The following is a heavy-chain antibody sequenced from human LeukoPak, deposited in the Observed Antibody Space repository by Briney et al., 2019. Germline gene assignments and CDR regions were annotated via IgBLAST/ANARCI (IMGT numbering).Heavy chain of an antibody. CDR1: GFAFNNYA. J-gene: IGHJ4*02. V-gene: IGHV3-48*01. CDR3: ARVRSVTSRVFDY. CDR2: ISSTSNSI. Sequence: GGSLRLSCAASGFAFNNYAMNWVRQAPGKGLEWISYISSTSNSIYNSDSVKGRFTISRDNAKDSLYLQMNSLTAEDTAVYYCARVRSVTSRVFDYWGQGTLVTVSS. D-gene: IGHD2-21*02.